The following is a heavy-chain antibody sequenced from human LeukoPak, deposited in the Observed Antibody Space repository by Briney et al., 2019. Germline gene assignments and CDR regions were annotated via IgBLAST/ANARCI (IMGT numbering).Heavy chain of an antibody. J-gene: IGHJ3*02. D-gene: IGHD4-17*01. CDR2: IYPGDSDT. Sequence: GESLKISCKGSGYSFTSYWIGWVRQMPGKGLEWVGIIYPGDSDTRYSPSFQGQVTISADRSINTAYLQWSSLKASDTAMYYCARPLNQYDYGGPAHDAFDIWGQGTMVTVSS. V-gene: IGHV5-51*01. CDR3: ARPLNQYDYGGPAHDAFDI. CDR1: GYSFTSYW.